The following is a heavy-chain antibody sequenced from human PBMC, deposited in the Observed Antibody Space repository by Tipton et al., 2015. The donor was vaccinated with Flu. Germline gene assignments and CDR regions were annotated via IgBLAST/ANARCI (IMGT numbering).Heavy chain of an antibody. Sequence: QLVQSGAEVEKPGASVKVSCKATGYTFTSLYMHWVRQAPGQGLEWMGVINPGGGTTTYAQRFQGRVTMTRDTSTSTVYVELSSLRSEDTAVYYCARGQYCTGTGCPFDYWGQGTLVIVSS. CDR3: ARGQYCTGTGCPFDY. D-gene: IGHD2-2*01. V-gene: IGHV1-46*01. CDR1: GYTFTSLY. J-gene: IGHJ4*02. CDR2: INPGGGTT.